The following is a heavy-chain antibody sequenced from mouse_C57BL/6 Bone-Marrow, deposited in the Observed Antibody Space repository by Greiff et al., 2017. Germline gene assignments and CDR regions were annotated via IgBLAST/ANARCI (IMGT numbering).Heavy chain of an antibody. CDR3: ARHDY. V-gene: IGHV5-12*01. Sequence: EVQVVESGGGLVQPGGSLKLSCAASGFNFSDYYMYWVRQTPEKRLEWVAYISNGGGSTYYPDTVKGRFTISRDNAKNTLYLQMSRLKSEDTDMYYCARHDYWGQGTTLTVSS. J-gene: IGHJ2*01. CDR1: GFNFSDYY. CDR2: ISNGGGST.